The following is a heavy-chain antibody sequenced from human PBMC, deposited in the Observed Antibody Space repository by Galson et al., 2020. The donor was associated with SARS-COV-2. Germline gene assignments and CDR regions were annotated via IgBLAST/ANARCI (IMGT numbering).Heavy chain of an antibody. CDR3: ATSTISLDAFDI. D-gene: IGHD3-3*02. V-gene: IGHV4-28*01. CDR2: MFHSGNT. J-gene: IGHJ3*02. Sequence: SETLSLTCAVSTYSISSNNWWGWIRQPPGKGLEWIGYMFHSGNTYYNPSLNNRGTMSVGTSKNEFSLKLTSVTAVDTAVYYCATSTISLDAFDIWGQGTLVTVAS. CDR1: TYSISSNNW.